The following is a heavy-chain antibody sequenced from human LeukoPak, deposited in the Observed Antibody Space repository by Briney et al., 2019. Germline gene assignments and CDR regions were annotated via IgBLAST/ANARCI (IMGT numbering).Heavy chain of an antibody. CDR1: GFTFSSYA. CDR3: AKDRLFHYDFWSGYYASDYGMDV. J-gene: IGHJ6*02. CDR2: ISGSGGST. Sequence: LSGGSLRLSCAASGFTFSSYAMSWARQAPGKGLEWVSAISGSGGSTYYADSVKGRFTISRDNSKNTLYLQMNSLRAEDTAVYYCAKDRLFHYDFWSGYYASDYGMDVWGQGTTVTVSS. D-gene: IGHD3-3*01. V-gene: IGHV3-23*01.